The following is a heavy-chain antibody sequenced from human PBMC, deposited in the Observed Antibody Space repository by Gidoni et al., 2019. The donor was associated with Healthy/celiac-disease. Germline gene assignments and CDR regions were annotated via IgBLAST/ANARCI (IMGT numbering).Heavy chain of an antibody. CDR1: GYTFTSYD. CDR2: MNPNSGNT. D-gene: IGHD3-10*01. CDR3: AKGEVYGSGSYYFFYYYGMDV. J-gene: IGHJ6*02. V-gene: IGHV1-8*01. Sequence: QVQLVQSGAEVKKPGASVKVSCKASGYTFTSYDINWVRQATGQGLEWMGWMNPNSGNTGYAQKFQGRVTMTRNTSISTAYMELSSLRSEDTAVYYCAKGEVYGSGSYYFFYYYGMDVWGQGTTVTVSS.